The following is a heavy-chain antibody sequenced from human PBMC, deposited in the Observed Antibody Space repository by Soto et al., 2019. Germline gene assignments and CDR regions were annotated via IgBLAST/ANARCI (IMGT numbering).Heavy chain of an antibody. Sequence: PGESLKISCKGSGYSFTSYWIGWVRQMPGKGLEWMGIIYPGDSDTRYSPSFQGQVTISADKSISTAYMKWSSLKASDTAMNYCSRQGIVLVPEYPYYYYYGMDVWGQGTTVTVSS. CDR1: GYSFTSYW. CDR3: SRQGIVLVPEYPYYYYYGMDV. J-gene: IGHJ6*02. CDR2: IYPGDSDT. D-gene: IGHD2-2*01. V-gene: IGHV5-51*01.